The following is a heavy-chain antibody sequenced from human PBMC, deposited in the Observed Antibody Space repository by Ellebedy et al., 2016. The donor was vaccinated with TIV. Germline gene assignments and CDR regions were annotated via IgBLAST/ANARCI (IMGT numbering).Heavy chain of an antibody. CDR3: AAAHYYFYGKDV. D-gene: IGHD2-15*01. J-gene: IGHJ6*02. CDR1: GFPFSSFE. CDR2: ISSSGTTK. Sequence: PGGFLRLSCAASGFPFSSFEFNWVRQSPGKGLEWVSYISSSGTTKYYADSVKGRFTISRDNAKNSLYLQMNSLRAEDTAVYYCAAAHYYFYGKDVWGQGTRVTVSS. V-gene: IGHV3-48*03.